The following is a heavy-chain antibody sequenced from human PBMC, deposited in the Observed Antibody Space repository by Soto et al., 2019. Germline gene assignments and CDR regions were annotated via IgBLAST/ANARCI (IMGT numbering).Heavy chain of an antibody. CDR2: TYYRSKWYT. CDR1: GDSVASNSAA. J-gene: IGHJ4*02. Sequence: QVQLQQSGPGLVKPSQTLSLTCAISGDSVASNSAAWNWIRESPSRGLEWLGRTYYRSKWYTYYAVSVKSRIIINPDISKNQFSLQLKSVSPEDTAVYYCARDGLSFADYWGQGTLVTVSS. V-gene: IGHV6-1*01. D-gene: IGHD3-16*02. CDR3: ARDGLSFADY.